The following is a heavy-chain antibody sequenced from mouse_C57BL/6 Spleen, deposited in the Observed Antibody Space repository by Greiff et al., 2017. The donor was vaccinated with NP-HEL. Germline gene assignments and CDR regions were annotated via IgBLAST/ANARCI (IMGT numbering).Heavy chain of an antibody. D-gene: IGHD1-3*01. J-gene: IGHJ3*01. V-gene: IGHV1-61*01. Sequence: QVQLQQPGAELVRPGSSVKLSCKASGYTFTSYWMDWVTQRPGQGLEWIGNIYPSDSETHYNQKFKDKATLTVDKSSSTAYMQLSSLTSEDSAVYYCARGSGWAYWGQGTLVTVSA. CDR2: IYPSDSET. CDR3: ARGSGWAY. CDR1: GYTFTSYW.